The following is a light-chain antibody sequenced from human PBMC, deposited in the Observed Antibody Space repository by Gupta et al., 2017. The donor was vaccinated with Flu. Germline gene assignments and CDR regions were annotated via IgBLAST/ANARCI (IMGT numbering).Light chain of an antibody. V-gene: IGLV2-8*01. CDR3: HSYASSNSWV. CDR1: SSNVDTYKY. Sequence: SVTISSPGSSSNVDTYKYVSWYHQPPGKPPKLMIYEVRQRPSWVPDRFSDSKSCNTASLTVSGRQAEDDADYYGHSYASSNSWVFGGGTKLTVL. CDR2: EVR. J-gene: IGLJ3*02.